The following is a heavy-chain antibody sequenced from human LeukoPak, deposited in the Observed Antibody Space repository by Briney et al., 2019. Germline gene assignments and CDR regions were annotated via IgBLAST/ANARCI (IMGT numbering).Heavy chain of an antibody. J-gene: IGHJ4*02. CDR2: IWYDGSNK. D-gene: IGHD6-13*01. Sequence: GGSLRLSCAASGFTFSSYGMHWVRQAPGKGLEWVAVIWYDGSNKYYADSVKGRFTISRDNSKNTLYLQMNSLRAEDTAVYYCARGPRGVAAAGIFKAFDYWGQGTLVTVSS. CDR1: GFTFSSYG. CDR3: ARGPRGVAAAGIFKAFDY. V-gene: IGHV3-33*01.